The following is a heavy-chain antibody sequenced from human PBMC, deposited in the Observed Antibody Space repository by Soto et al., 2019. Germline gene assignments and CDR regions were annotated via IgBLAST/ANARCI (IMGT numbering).Heavy chain of an antibody. J-gene: IGHJ4*01. Sequence: QVQLVQSGAEVKKPGASVKVSCKASGYTFTNYGINWVRQAPGQGLEWLGWVSAYNGERRYAQRVQARVIMTTDTSTTPAYVELRSLRSDDTAVYYCSRGTSIPATGDYWGQGTLVTVSS. V-gene: IGHV1-18*01. D-gene: IGHD6-6*01. CDR2: VSAYNGER. CDR3: SRGTSIPATGDY. CDR1: GYTFTNYG.